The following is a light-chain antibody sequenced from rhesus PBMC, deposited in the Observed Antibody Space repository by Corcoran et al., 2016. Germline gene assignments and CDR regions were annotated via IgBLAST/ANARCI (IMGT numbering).Light chain of an antibody. J-gene: IGKJ4*01. Sequence: DIQMTQSPSSLSASVGDRVTITCRSSQGITNFLNWYKQKPGKTPNLLIYYTNRLESGVPSRSIGSGYGTEFTLTISSLQPDDFATYYCQQYNIFPLTFGGGTKVELK. CDR3: QQYNIFPLT. CDR1: QGITNF. CDR2: YTN. V-gene: IGKV1-32*01.